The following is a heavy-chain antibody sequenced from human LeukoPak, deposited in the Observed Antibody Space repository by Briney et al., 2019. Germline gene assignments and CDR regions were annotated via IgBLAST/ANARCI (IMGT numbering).Heavy chain of an antibody. CDR2: IYYSGST. V-gene: IGHV4-39*07. D-gene: IGHD2-15*01. J-gene: IGHJ4*02. CDR1: GGSISSSSYY. Sequence: TSETLSLTCTVSGGSISSSSYYWGWIRQPPGKGLEWIGSIYYSGSTYYNPSLKSRVTISVDTSKNQFSLKLSSVTAADTAVYYCAIPYCSGGSCYLGYWGQGTLVTVSS. CDR3: AIPYCSGGSCYLGY.